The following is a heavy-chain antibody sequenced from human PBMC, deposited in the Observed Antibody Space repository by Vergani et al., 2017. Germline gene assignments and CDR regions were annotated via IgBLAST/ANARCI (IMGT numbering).Heavy chain of an antibody. Sequence: QVQLVESGGGVVQPGRSLRLSCAASGFTFSSYAMHWVRQAPGKGLEWVAVISYDGSNKYYADSVKGRFTISRDNSKNTLYLQMNSLRAEDTAVYYCATLPVAIGVDYWGQGTLVTVSS. V-gene: IGHV3-30-3*01. CDR3: ATLPVAIGVDY. D-gene: IGHD2-2*01. CDR1: GFTFSSYA. CDR2: ISYDGSNK. J-gene: IGHJ4*02.